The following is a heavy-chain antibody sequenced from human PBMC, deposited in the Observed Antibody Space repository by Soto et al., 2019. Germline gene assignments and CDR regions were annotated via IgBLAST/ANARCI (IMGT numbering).Heavy chain of an antibody. CDR3: AKDRGDIVVVVAAKD. J-gene: IGHJ4*02. CDR2: ISGSGGST. D-gene: IGHD2-15*01. CDR1: GFTFSSYA. V-gene: IGHV3-23*01. Sequence: EVQLLESGGGLVQPGGSLRLSCAASGFTFSSYAMSWFRQPPGKGLEWVSAISGSGGSTYYADSVKGRFTISRDNSKNTLYLQMNSLRAEDTAVYYCAKDRGDIVVVVAAKDWGQGTLVTVSS.